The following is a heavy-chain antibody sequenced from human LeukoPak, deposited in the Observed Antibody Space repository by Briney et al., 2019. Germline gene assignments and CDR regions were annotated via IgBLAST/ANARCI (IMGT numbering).Heavy chain of an antibody. V-gene: IGHV3-30-3*01. CDR1: GFTFSSYA. CDR2: ISYDGSNK. Sequence: GGSLRLSCAASGFTFSSYAMHWVRQAPGKGLEWVAVISYDGSNKYYADSVKGRFTISRDNSKNTLYLQMTSLRAEDTAVYYCAKDNWFGELFLRGDYFAYWRQGTLVTVYS. CDR3: AKDNWFGELFLRGDYFAY. J-gene: IGHJ4*02. D-gene: IGHD3-10*01.